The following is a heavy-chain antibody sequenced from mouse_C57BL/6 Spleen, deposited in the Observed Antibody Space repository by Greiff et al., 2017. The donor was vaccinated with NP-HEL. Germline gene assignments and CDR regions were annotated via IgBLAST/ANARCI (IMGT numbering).Heavy chain of an antibody. J-gene: IGHJ2*01. V-gene: IGHV1-15*01. CDR1: GYTFTDYE. D-gene: IGHD1-1*01. CDR3: TRGEGYGSSY. CDR2: IDPETGGT. Sequence: QVQLQQSGAELVRPGASVTLSCKASGYTFTDYEMHWVKQTPVHGLEWIGAIDPETGGTAYNQKFKGKAILTADKSSSTAYMELRSLTSEDSAVYYCTRGEGYGSSYWGQGTTLTVSS.